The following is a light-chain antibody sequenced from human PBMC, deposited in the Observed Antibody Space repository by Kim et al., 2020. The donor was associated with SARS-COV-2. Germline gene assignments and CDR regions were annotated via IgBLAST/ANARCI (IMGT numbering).Light chain of an antibody. V-gene: IGLV2-11*01. CDR1: SSDVGGYDY. J-gene: IGLJ2*01. CDR3: CSYAGSYSAL. CDR2: DVN. Sequence: QSALTQPRSVFGSPGQSVTIFCTGTSSDVGGYDYVSSYQQHQGKFPKLMIYDVNRRPSGVPDRFSGSKSGNTASLTISGLQAEDEADYYCCSYAGSYSALFGGGTRLTVL.